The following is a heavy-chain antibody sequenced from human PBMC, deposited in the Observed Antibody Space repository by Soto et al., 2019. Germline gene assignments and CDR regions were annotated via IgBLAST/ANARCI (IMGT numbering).Heavy chain of an antibody. CDR2: SRNRVNSHTT. J-gene: IGHJ6*01. D-gene: IGHD1-26*01. CDR3: TRGLLGGAPSYTFHGMDV. CDR1: GFTFSDHY. V-gene: IGHV3-72*01. Sequence: EVQLVESGGGLAQPGGSLRLSCAASGFTFSDHYMDWVRQAPGKGLEWVARSRNRVNSHTTEYAASVKGRFTISRDESTSSLYLQMNSLKIEDTAVYYCTRGLLGGAPSYTFHGMDVWGQGTTVTVSS.